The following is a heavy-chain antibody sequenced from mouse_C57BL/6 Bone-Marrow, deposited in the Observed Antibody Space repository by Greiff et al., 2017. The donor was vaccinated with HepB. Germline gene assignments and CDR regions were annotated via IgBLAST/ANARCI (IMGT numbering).Heavy chain of an antibody. V-gene: IGHV2-6-1*01. Sequence: VQGVESGPGLVAPSQSLSITCTVSGFSLTSYGVHWVRQPPGKGLEWLVVIWSDGSTTYNSALKSRLSISKDNSKSQVFLKMNSLQTDDTAMYYWARHGIYYYGSSYFSYAMDYWGQGTSVTVSS. CDR3: ARHGIYYYGSSYFSYAMDY. CDR2: IWSDGST. J-gene: IGHJ4*01. D-gene: IGHD1-1*01. CDR1: GFSLTSYG.